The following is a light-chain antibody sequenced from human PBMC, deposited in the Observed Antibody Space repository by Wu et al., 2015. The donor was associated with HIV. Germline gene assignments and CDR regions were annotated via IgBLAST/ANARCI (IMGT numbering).Light chain of an antibody. CDR1: QSISTS. Sequence: DIQTTQSPSSLSASVGDRVTITCRASQSISTSLNWYQQKSGKAPKVLIYDASSLESGVPSRFSGSGSGTDFTLTISNLQPEDFATYYCQQSYRTPPENSFGQGTKLKIK. CDR2: DAS. V-gene: IGKV1-39*01. J-gene: IGKJ2*03. CDR3: QQSYRTPPENS.